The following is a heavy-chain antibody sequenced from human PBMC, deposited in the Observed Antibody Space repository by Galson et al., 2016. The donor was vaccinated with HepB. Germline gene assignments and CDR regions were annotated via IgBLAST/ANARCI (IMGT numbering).Heavy chain of an antibody. D-gene: IGHD3-10*01. CDR1: GGTFSSYG. V-gene: IGHV1-69*06. CDR2: IIPIFGST. Sequence: SVKVSCKASGGTFSSYGISWVRQAPGQGLEWMGGIIPIFGSTYQPQKFQGRVTITAEKSTATVNMELSSLTSEDTAVYYCARGLWFGELSYFDYWAQGTLVTVSS. J-gene: IGHJ4*02. CDR3: ARGLWFGELSYFDY.